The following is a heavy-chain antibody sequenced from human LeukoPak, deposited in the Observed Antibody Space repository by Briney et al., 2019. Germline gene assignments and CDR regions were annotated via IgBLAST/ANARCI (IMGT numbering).Heavy chain of an antibody. J-gene: IGHJ4*02. Sequence: ASVEVSCKASGYTFTSYGISWVRQAPGQGLEWMGWISAYNGNTNYAQKLQGRVTMTTDTSTSTAYMELRSLRSDDTAVYYCAAGEIAAAGTREYLFDYWGQGTLVTVSS. CDR1: GYTFTSYG. CDR2: ISAYNGNT. CDR3: AAGEIAAAGTREYLFDY. V-gene: IGHV1-18*01. D-gene: IGHD6-13*01.